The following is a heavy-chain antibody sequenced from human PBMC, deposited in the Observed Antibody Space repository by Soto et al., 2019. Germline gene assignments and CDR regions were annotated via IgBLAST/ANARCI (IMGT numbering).Heavy chain of an antibody. V-gene: IGHV3-30*03. D-gene: IGHD3-3*01. J-gene: IGHJ1*01. CDR2: ISYDGSNK. Sequence: SLRLSCAASGFTFSSYGMHWVRQAPGKGLEWVAVISYDGSNKYYADSVKGRFTISRDNSKKMLYLQMNSLRAEDTAVYYCARDRGTTILRFLEWSQPWGQGTLVTVSS. CDR1: GFTFSSYG. CDR3: ARDRGTTILRFLEWSQP.